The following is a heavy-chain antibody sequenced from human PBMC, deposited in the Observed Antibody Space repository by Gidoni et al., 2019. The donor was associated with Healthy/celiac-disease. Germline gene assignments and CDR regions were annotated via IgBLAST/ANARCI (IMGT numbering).Heavy chain of an antibody. CDR1: GFPFAEYA. Sequence: GESGGGLVQPGRSLRLSCAASGFPFAEYAMHGVRQAPGKGLEWVSGLSWNSGSIGYAESVKGRFTISRDNAKNSLYLQMNSLRAEDPALYYCAKANLAAAFNWFDPWGQGTLVTVSS. J-gene: IGHJ5*02. CDR2: LSWNSGSI. CDR3: AKANLAAAFNWFDP. V-gene: IGHV3-9*01. D-gene: IGHD6-13*01.